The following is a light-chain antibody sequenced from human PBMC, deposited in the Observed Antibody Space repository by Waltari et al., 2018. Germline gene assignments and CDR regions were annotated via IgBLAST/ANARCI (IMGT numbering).Light chain of an antibody. J-gene: IGLJ3*02. CDR3: ETGGHGTWV. Sequence: QLVLTQSPSASASLGASVQLPCTLSSGHITNVIAWHQQQPGKGPRFLMKVNSDGSHRKGDDIPDRFSGSGSGPERYLTISSLQSEDEADYYCETGGHGTWVFGGGTKLTVL. V-gene: IGLV4-69*01. CDR2: VNSDGSH. CDR1: SGHITNV.